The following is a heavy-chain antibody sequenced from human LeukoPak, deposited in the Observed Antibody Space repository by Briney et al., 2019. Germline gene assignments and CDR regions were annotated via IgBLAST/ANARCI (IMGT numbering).Heavy chain of an antibody. CDR1: ESTFSTIW. D-gene: IGHD3-10*01. CDR2: IKEDGNEK. CDR3: ARARAYYYFDY. V-gene: IGHV3-7*01. J-gene: IGHJ4*02. Sequence: PGGSLRPSWPAPESTFSTIWMSWVRQPPGGGLGWVANIKEDGNEKYYVDSVKGRFTISRDNAKNSLYLQMNSLRAEDTAVYYCARARAYYYFDYWGQGTLVTVSS.